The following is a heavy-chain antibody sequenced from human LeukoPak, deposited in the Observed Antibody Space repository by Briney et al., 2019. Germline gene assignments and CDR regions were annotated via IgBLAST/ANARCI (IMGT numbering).Heavy chain of an antibody. CDR2: IYYSGST. V-gene: IGHV4-30-4*01. CDR1: GGSISSGDYY. J-gene: IGHJ5*02. D-gene: IGHD4-11*01. CDR3: AREQYTNNWFDP. Sequence: SQTLSLTCTVSGGSISSGDYYWSWIRQPPGKGLEWIGYIYYSGSTYYNPSLKSRVTISVGTSKNQFSLKLSSVTAADTAVYYCAREQYTNNWFDPWGQGTLVTVSS.